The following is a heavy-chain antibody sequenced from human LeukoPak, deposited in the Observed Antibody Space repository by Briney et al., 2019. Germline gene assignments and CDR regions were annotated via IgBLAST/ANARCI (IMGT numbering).Heavy chain of an antibody. CDR2: IYYTGST. D-gene: IGHD6-13*01. CDR1: GGSISSYY. J-gene: IGHJ6*02. V-gene: IGHV4-59*12. Sequence: SETLSLTCTVSGGSISSYYWSWIRQPPGKELECIGYIYYTGSTNYNPSLKSRVTISVDTSKNQFSLKLSSVTAADTAVYYCARDREQQLPPDYYYGMDVWGQGTTVTVSS. CDR3: ARDREQQLPPDYYYGMDV.